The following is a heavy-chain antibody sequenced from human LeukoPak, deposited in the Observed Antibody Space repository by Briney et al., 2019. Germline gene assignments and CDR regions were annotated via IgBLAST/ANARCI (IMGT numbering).Heavy chain of an antibody. V-gene: IGHV1-8*02. Sequence: GASVKVSCKASGGTFSSYAISWVRQAPGQGLEWMGWMNPNSGNTGYAQKFQGRVTMTRNTSISTAYMELSSLRSEDTGVYYCARGDSQWLASGYYYNYMDVWCKGTTVTISS. CDR3: ARGDSQWLASGYYYNYMDV. CDR2: MNPNSGNT. J-gene: IGHJ6*03. CDR1: GGTFSSYA. D-gene: IGHD6-19*01.